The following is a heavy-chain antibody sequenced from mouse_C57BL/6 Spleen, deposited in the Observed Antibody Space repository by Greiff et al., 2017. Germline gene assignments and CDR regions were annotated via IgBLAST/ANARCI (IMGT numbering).Heavy chain of an antibody. CDR2: IDPSDSYT. CDR1: GYTFTSYW. CDR3: ARKSNYWYFDV. Sequence: QVQLQQPGAELVKPGASVKLSCEASGYTFTSYWMQWVKQRPGQGLEWIGEIDPSDSYTNYNQKFKGKATLTVDTSSSTAYMQLSSLTSEDSAVYYCARKSNYWYFDVWGTGTTVTVSS. J-gene: IGHJ1*03. V-gene: IGHV1-50*01.